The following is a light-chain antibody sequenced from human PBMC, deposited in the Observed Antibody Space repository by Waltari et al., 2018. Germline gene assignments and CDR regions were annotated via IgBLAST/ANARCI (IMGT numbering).Light chain of an antibody. J-gene: IGKJ1*01. CDR1: QSVGRS. V-gene: IGKV3-20*01. CDR3: QMYVRLPVT. CDR2: DAS. Sequence: EIVLTQSHGTLSLSLGERATLSCSASQSVGRSLAWYQQKPGQAPRLLIFDASNRATAIPERFSGSGSGTDFSLTVSRLEPEDFSVYYCQMYVRLPVTFGQGTKVEIK.